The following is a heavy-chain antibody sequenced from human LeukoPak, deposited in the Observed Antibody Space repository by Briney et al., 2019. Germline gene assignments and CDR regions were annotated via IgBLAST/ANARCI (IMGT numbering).Heavy chain of an antibody. CDR3: VRASYYYDSSGFDL. V-gene: IGHV4-4*02. Sequence: SGTLSLTCAVSGGSISSSNWWSWVRQPPGKGLEWIGEIYHSGSTNYNPSLKSRVTISVDKSKNQFSLKLSSVTAADTAVYYCVRASYYYDSSGFDLWGQGTQVTVSS. J-gene: IGHJ4*02. D-gene: IGHD3-22*01. CDR2: IYHSGST. CDR1: GGSISSSNW.